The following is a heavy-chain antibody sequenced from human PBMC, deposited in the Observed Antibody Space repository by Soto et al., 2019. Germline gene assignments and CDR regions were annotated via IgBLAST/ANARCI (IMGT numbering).Heavy chain of an antibody. V-gene: IGHV4-31*03. CDR1: GAALNSGNYY. D-gene: IGHD2-21*01. J-gene: IGHJ5*02. CDR3: ARRRIATNNYKWFDP. CDR2: IYVTGAV. Sequence: SETLSLTCSVSGAALNSGNYYWIWIRQIPGKGLEWIGHIYVTGAVDYNPSLRDRITISQDTSERQFSLNLRLVTAADTAVYYCARRRIATNNYKWFDPWGQGTLVTVSS.